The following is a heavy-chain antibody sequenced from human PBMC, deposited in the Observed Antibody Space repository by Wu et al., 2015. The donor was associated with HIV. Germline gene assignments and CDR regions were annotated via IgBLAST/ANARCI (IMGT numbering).Heavy chain of an antibody. D-gene: IGHD6-13*01. CDR3: ARDQSNTFSSSWYQGFVFDY. J-gene: IGHJ4*02. V-gene: IGHV1-18*01. CDR1: GYTFTSYG. Sequence: QVQLVQSGAEVKKPGASVKVSCKASGYTFTSYGISWVRQALDKGLSGWDGSALTMVNTNYAQKLQGRVTMTTDTSTSTAYMELRSLRSDDTAVYYCARDQSNTFSSSWYQGFVFDYWGQGTLVTVSS. CDR2: SALTMVNT.